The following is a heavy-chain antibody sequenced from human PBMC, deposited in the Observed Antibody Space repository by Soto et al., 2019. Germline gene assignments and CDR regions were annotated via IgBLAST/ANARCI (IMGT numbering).Heavy chain of an antibody. Sequence: GGSLRLSCAASGFTFSDYYMSWIRQAPGKGLEWVSYISSSSSYTNYADSVKGRFTISRDNAKNSLYLQMNSLRAEDTAVYYCARDWQYQLLCYYYYYGMDVWGQGTTVTVSS. V-gene: IGHV3-11*06. J-gene: IGHJ6*02. CDR1: GFTFSDYY. CDR2: ISSSSSYT. CDR3: ARDWQYQLLCYYYYYGMDV. D-gene: IGHD2-2*01.